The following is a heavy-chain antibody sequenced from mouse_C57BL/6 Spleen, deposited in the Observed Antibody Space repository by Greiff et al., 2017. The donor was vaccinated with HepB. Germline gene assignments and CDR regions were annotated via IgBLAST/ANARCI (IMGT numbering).Heavy chain of an antibody. Sequence: VQLQQSGAELARPGASVKMSCKASGYTFTSYTMHWVKQRPGQGLEWIGYINPSSGYTKYNQKFKDKATLTADKSSSTAYMQLSSLTSEDSAVYYCANYDGDYYAMDYWGQGTSVTVSS. V-gene: IGHV1-4*01. J-gene: IGHJ4*01. D-gene: IGHD1-1*01. CDR1: GYTFTSYT. CDR2: INPSSGYT. CDR3: ANYDGDYYAMDY.